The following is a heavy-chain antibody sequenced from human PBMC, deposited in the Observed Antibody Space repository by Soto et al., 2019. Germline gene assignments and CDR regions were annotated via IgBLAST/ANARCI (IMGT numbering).Heavy chain of an antibody. V-gene: IGHV3-74*01. J-gene: IGHJ1*01. CDR1: GFTFSTHW. D-gene: IGHD2-15*01. CDR2: MSSDGSST. Sequence: PGGSLRLSCAASGFTFSTHWMHWVRQAPGKGLVWVSRMSSDGSSTYYADSVKGRFTISRDNSKNTLYLQMNSLRAEDTAVYYCAKEPSSRTIVVVVAATSGYFQHWGQGTLVTVSS. CDR3: AKEPSSRTIVVVVAATSGYFQH.